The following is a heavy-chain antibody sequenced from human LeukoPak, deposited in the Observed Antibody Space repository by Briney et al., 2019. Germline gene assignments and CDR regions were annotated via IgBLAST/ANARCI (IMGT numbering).Heavy chain of an antibody. V-gene: IGHV1-18*01. D-gene: IGHD3-9*01. CDR1: GYTFTSYG. Sequence: ASVKVSCKASGYTFTSYGISWVRQASGQGLEWMGWISAYNGNTNYAQKLQGRVTMTTDTSTSTAYMELRSLRSDDTAVYYCARDGHYDILTGYSLYYYYGMDVWGQGTTVTVSS. CDR2: ISAYNGNT. CDR3: ARDGHYDILTGYSLYYYYGMDV. J-gene: IGHJ6*02.